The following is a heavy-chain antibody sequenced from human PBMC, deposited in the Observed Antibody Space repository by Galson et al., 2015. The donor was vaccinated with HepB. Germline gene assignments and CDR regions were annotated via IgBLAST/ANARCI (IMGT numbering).Heavy chain of an antibody. D-gene: IGHD3-22*01. CDR2: ISYDGSNK. CDR1: GFTFSSYA. Sequence: SLRLSCAASGFTFSSYAMHWVRQAPGKGLEWVAVISYDGSNKYYADSVKGRFTISRDNSKNTLYLQMNSLRAEDTAVYYCARDPSLVVIILYYFDYWGQGTLVTVSS. J-gene: IGHJ4*02. V-gene: IGHV3-30-3*01. CDR3: ARDPSLVVIILYYFDY.